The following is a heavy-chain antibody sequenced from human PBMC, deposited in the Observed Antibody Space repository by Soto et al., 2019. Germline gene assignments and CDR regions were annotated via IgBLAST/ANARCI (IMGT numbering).Heavy chain of an antibody. D-gene: IGHD5-18*01. CDR3: ARAWIPESPGAAYFPH. CDR2: VYSIGPT. V-gene: IGHV3-53*01. J-gene: IGHJ1*01. CDR1: GVTVGNDY. Sequence: GGSLRLSCGASGVTVGNDYMSWVRQAPGKGPECLSVVYSIGPTSSAGTVQGRFTIARDHSKNTLYLQMNSLRDEDTAVYYCARAWIPESPGAAYFPHWGQGTLVTVSS.